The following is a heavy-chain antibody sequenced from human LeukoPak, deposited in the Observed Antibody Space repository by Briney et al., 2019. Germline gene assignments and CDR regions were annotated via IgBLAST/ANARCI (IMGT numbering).Heavy chain of an antibody. CDR2: ISAYNGNT. Sequence: ASVKVSCKASGYTFTSYGISWVRQAPGQGLDGMGWISAYNGNTNYAQKLQGRVTMTTDTSTSTAYMELRSLRSDDTAVYYCARVLGATSPYGMDVWGQGTTVTVSS. V-gene: IGHV1-18*01. CDR1: GYTFTSYG. J-gene: IGHJ6*02. CDR3: ARVLGATSPYGMDV. D-gene: IGHD1-26*01.